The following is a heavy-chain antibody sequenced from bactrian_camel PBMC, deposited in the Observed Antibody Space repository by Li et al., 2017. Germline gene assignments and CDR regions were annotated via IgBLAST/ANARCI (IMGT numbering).Heavy chain of an antibody. CDR3: VRDSLLGPNY. V-gene: IGHV3S60*01. D-gene: IGHD2*01. CDR1: GYTGSTNC. Sequence: VQLVESGGGSVQPGGSLRLSCVVSGYTGSTNCMGWWRQAPGKEREAVACISRLGSSAYYPNFVKGRFTISRDNAKNTLYLQMDSLKPEDMAVYYCVRDSLLGPNYWGQGTQVTVS. J-gene: IGHJ4*01. CDR2: ISRLGSSA.